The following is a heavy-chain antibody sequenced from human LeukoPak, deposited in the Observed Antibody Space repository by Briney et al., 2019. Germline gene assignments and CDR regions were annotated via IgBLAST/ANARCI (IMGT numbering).Heavy chain of an antibody. CDR1: GFTFSGSA. CDR2: IRSKANSYAT. J-gene: IGHJ4*02. CDR3: TRMYYYDLGSDY. D-gene: IGHD3-22*01. Sequence: GGSLRLSCATSGFTFSGSAMHWVRQASGKELEWVGHIRSKANSYATAYAASVKGRFTISRDDSKNTAYLQMNSLKTEDTAVYYCTRMYYYDLGSDYWGQGTLVTVSS. V-gene: IGHV3-73*01.